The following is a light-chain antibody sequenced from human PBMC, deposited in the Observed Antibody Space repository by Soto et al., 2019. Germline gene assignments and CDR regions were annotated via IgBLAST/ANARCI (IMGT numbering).Light chain of an antibody. J-gene: IGLJ2*01. V-gene: IGLV1-40*01. Sequence: QSVLTQPPSVSGAPGQRVTISCTGSSSNIGAGFDVHWYHQIAGTAPKLLIYNDAQRPSGVPERFSGSKSGTSASLAISGLRSEDEADYYCASWDDSLYSPVFGGGTKLTVL. CDR1: SSNIGAGFD. CDR2: NDA. CDR3: ASWDDSLYSPV.